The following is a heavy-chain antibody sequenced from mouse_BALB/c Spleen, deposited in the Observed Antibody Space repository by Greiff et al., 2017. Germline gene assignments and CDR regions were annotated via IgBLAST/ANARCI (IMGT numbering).Heavy chain of an antibody. CDR3: TRGRYDYLYYFDY. J-gene: IGHJ2*01. CDR1: GYTFTSYY. CDR2: INPSNGGT. D-gene: IGHD2-4*01. Sequence: QVQLKQSGAELVKPGASVKLSCKASGYTFTSYYMYWVKQRPGQGLEWIGEINPSNGGTNFNEKFKSKATLTVDKSSSTAYMQLSSLTSEDSAVYYGTRGRYDYLYYFDYWGQGTTLTVSS. V-gene: IGHV1S81*02.